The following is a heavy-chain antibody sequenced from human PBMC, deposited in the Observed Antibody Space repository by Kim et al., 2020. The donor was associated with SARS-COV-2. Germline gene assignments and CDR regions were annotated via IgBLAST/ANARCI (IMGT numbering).Heavy chain of an antibody. Sequence: GGSLRLSCAASGFTFGEYAMHWVRRVSGKGLEWVSSISSNSGTIDYADSVKGRFSISRDNANNVLYLQMNSLTAEDTALYYCAKDMVADTDWYFDLWGRG. CDR3: AKDMVADTDWYFDL. D-gene: IGHD2-21*01. V-gene: IGHV3-9*01. J-gene: IGHJ2*01. CDR2: ISSNSGTI. CDR1: GFTFGEYA.